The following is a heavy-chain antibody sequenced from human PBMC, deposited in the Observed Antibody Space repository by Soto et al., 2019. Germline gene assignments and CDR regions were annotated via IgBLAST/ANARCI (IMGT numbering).Heavy chain of an antibody. V-gene: IGHV3-66*01. CDR1: GFTVSSNY. CDR3: ARDLPHHQKRVVITPLDAFDI. D-gene: IGHD3-22*01. Sequence: EVQLVESGGGLVQPGGSLRLSCAASGFTVSSNYMSWVRQAPGKGLEWVSVIYSGGSTYYADSVKGRFTISRDNSKKSLYLQMNSLRAEDTAVYYCARDLPHHQKRVVITPLDAFDIWGQGTMVTVSS. J-gene: IGHJ3*02. CDR2: IYSGGST.